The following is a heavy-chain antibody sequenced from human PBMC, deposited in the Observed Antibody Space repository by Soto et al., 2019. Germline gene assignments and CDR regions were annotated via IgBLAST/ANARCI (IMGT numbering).Heavy chain of an antibody. CDR1: GFTFSSYW. J-gene: IGHJ3*02. D-gene: IGHD2-15*01. Sequence: LGGSLRLSCAASGFTFSSYWMSWVRQAPGKGLEWVANIKEDGSEKYYVDSVKGRFTISRDNAKNSLYLRMNSLRAEDTAVYYCARRWRYDAFDIWGQGTMVTVSS. CDR3: ARRWRYDAFDI. CDR2: IKEDGSEK. V-gene: IGHV3-7*02.